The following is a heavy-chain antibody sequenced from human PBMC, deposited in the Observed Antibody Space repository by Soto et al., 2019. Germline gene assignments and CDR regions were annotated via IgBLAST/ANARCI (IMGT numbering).Heavy chain of an antibody. CDR3: ARAITMMFLATAS. V-gene: IGHV1-18*01. J-gene: IGHJ5*02. D-gene: IGHD3-22*01. Sequence: QVNLVQSGAEVRKPGASVKVSCKASGYSFTKYPIAWVRRAPGQGLEWMGLISAYSGDKNYAQKFQGRVTMTRDTSTTKAYLELRSLRSDDTAVYYCARAITMMFLATASWGQGTLGTVSS. CDR2: ISAYSGDK. CDR1: GYSFTKYP.